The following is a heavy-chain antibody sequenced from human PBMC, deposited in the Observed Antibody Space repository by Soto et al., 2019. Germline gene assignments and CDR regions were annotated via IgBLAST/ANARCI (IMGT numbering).Heavy chain of an antibody. CDR3: ARGEGADIVATIGEYNWFDP. CDR1: GYTFTSYG. CDR2: VSAYNGNT. J-gene: IGHJ5*02. V-gene: IGHV1-18*01. Sequence: GASVKVSCKASGYTFTSYGISWVRQAPGQGLEWMGWVSAYNGNTNYAQKLQGRVTMTTDTSTSTAYMELRSLRSDDTAVYYCARGEGADIVATIGEYNWFDPWGQGTLVTSPQ. D-gene: IGHD5-12*01.